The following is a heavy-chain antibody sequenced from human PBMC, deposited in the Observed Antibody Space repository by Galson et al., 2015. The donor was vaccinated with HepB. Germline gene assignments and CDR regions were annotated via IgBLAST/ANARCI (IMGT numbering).Heavy chain of an antibody. Sequence: SVKVSCKASGYTFTRNAIHWVRQAPGQRLEWMGWITVGNGNTKYSQKFQGRVTITRDTSASTAYMEVSSLRSEDTAIFYCAREGFGGLDYWGQESLVTVSS. D-gene: IGHD3-16*01. CDR1: GYTFTRNA. J-gene: IGHJ4*02. CDR3: AREGFGGLDY. CDR2: ITVGNGNT. V-gene: IGHV1-3*01.